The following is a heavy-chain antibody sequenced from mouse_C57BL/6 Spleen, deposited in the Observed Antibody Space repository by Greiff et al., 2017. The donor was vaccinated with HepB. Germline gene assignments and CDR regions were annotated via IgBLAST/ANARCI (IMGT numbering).Heavy chain of an antibody. J-gene: IGHJ1*03. CDR3: ARYYYGSSYVGYFDV. D-gene: IGHD1-1*01. CDR1: GYTFTSYW. Sequence: QVQLQQPGAELVKPGASVKLSCKASGYTFTSYWMHWVKQRPGQGLEWIGMIHPNSGSTNYNEKFKSKATLTVDKSSSTAYMQLSSLTSEDSAVYYCARYYYGSSYVGYFDVWGTGTTVTVSS. CDR2: IHPNSGST. V-gene: IGHV1-64*01.